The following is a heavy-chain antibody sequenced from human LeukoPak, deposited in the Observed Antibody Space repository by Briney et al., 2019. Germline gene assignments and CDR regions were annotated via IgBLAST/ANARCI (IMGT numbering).Heavy chain of an antibody. J-gene: IGHJ4*02. Sequence: GGSLRLSCAASGFTFSDYYMSWIRQAPGKGLEWVSYISSSGSTIYYADSVKGRFTISRDNAKNSLYLQMNSLRAEDTAVYYCARVANYYDSSGYYYYFDYWGQGTLVTVSS. D-gene: IGHD3-22*01. CDR1: GFTFSDYY. CDR2: ISSSGSTI. V-gene: IGHV3-11*01. CDR3: ARVANYYDSSGYYYYFDY.